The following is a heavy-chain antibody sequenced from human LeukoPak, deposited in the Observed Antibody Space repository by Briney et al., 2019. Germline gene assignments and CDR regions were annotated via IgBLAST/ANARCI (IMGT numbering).Heavy chain of an antibody. CDR3: AKDLAGSANYYYYYLDV. D-gene: IGHD3-10*01. CDR2: ISYDGSNK. CDR1: GFTFSSYA. Sequence: GGSLRLSCAASGFTFSSYAMHWVRQAPGKGLEWVAVISYDGSNKYYADSVKGRFTISRDNSKNTLYLQMNSLRAEDTAVYYCAKDLAGSANYYYYYLDVWGKGTTVTVSS. J-gene: IGHJ6*03. V-gene: IGHV3-30-3*01.